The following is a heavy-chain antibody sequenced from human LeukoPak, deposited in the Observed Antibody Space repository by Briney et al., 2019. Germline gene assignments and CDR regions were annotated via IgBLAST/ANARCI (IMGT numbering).Heavy chain of an antibody. V-gene: IGHV3-48*01. Sequence: PGGSLRLSCAASGFTFSSYSMNWVRQAPGKGLEWVSYISSSSSTIYYADSVKGRFTISRDNAKNTLYLQMNSLRAEDTAVYYCARGRHYDILTGYYISPFDYWGQGTLVTVSS. CDR2: ISSSSSTI. D-gene: IGHD3-9*01. J-gene: IGHJ4*02. CDR3: ARGRHYDILTGYYISPFDY. CDR1: GFTFSSYS.